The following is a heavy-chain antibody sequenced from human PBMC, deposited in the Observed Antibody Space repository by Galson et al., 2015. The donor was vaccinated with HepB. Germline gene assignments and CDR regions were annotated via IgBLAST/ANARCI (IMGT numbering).Heavy chain of an antibody. D-gene: IGHD6-13*01. J-gene: IGHJ4*02. V-gene: IGHV3-30-3*01. CDR1: GFTFSSYA. Sequence: SLRLSCAASGFTFSSYAMHWVRQAPGKGLEWVAVISYDGSNKYYADSVKGRFTISRDNSKNTLYLQMNSLRAEDTAVYYCARGKAAAGTGFDYWGQGTLATVSS. CDR2: ISYDGSNK. CDR3: ARGKAAAGTGFDY.